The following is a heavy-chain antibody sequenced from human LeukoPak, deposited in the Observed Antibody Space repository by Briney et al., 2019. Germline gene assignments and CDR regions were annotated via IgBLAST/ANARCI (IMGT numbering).Heavy chain of an antibody. CDR2: ISGSNGNT. CDR1: GYTFTDYY. V-gene: IGHV1-18*04. J-gene: IGHJ4*02. D-gene: IGHD2-15*01. CDR3: ARRPHLSAYFDY. Sequence: ASVKVSCKASGYTFTDYYIHWVRQAPGQGLEWMGWISGSNGNTNYAQKLQGRVTMTTDTSTSTAYMELRNLRSDDTAVYYCARRPHLSAYFDYWGQGTLLTVSS.